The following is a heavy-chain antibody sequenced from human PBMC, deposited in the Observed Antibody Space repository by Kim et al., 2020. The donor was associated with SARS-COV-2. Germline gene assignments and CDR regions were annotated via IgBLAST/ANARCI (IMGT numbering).Heavy chain of an antibody. CDR2: IDPSDSYT. CDR1: GYSFTSYW. D-gene: IGHD5-12*01. V-gene: IGHV5-10-1*01. J-gene: IGHJ6*02. CDR3: ARPRYSGYDPNYYYYGMDV. Sequence: GESLKISCKGSGYSFTSYWISWVRQMPGKGLEWMGRIDPSDSYTNYSPSFQGHVTISADKSISTAYLQWSSLKASDTAMYYCARPRYSGYDPNYYYYGMDVWGQGTTVTVSS.